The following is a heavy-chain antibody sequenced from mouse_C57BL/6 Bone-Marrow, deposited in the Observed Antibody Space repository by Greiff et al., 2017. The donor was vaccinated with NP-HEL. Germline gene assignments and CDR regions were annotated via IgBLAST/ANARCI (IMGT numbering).Heavy chain of an antibody. CDR2: IYPGGGST. CDR3: AREGGILSLYAMDY. J-gene: IGHJ4*01. Sequence: QVQLQQPGAELVKPGASVKLSCKASGYTFTSYWITWVKQRPGQGLEWIGDIYPGGGSTNYTEKFKSKATLTVDTSSSTAYMQLSSLTSEDSAVYYCAREGGILSLYAMDYWGQGTSVTVSS. V-gene: IGHV1-55*01. CDR1: GYTFTSYW. D-gene: IGHD5-2*01.